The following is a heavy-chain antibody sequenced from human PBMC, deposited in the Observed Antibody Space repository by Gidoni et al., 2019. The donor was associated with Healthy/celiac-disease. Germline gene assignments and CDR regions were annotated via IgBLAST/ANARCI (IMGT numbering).Heavy chain of an antibody. D-gene: IGHD1-7*01. Sequence: QVQLVESGGGVVQPGRSLRLSCAASGFTFSSYGMHWVRQAPGKGLEWVAVISYDGSNKYYADSVKGRFTISRDNSKNTLYLQMNSLRAEDTAVYYCAKGDHDELLNFDPWGQGTLVTVSS. CDR1: GFTFSSYG. CDR3: AKGDHDELLNFDP. V-gene: IGHV3-30*18. CDR2: ISYDGSNK. J-gene: IGHJ5*02.